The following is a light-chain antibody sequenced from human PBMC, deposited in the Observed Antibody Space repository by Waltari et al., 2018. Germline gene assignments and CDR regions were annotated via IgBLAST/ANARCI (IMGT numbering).Light chain of an antibody. CDR2: GAS. CDR3: MQALQTPRT. CDR1: QSVSSN. Sequence: ERVMTQSPATLSVSPGDRATLSCRASQSVSSNLAWYQQKPGQAPRLLIYGASTRATGIPARFSGSGSGTDFTLKISRVEAEDVGVYYCMQALQTPRTFGQGTKVEIK. V-gene: IGKV3-15*01. J-gene: IGKJ1*01.